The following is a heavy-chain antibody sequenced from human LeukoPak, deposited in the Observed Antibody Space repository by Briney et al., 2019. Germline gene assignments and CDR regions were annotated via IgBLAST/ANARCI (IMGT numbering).Heavy chain of an antibody. V-gene: IGHV1-8*02. Sequence: ASVKVSCKASGYTFGSDDINWVRQATGQGLEWMGWINPNNGNLGYAQKFQGRVTMTRDTSTSTVYMELRSLRSEDTAVYYCARDADDSSGYSNFDYWGQGTLVTVSS. D-gene: IGHD3-22*01. J-gene: IGHJ4*02. CDR3: ARDADDSSGYSNFDY. CDR1: GYTFGSDD. CDR2: INPNNGNL.